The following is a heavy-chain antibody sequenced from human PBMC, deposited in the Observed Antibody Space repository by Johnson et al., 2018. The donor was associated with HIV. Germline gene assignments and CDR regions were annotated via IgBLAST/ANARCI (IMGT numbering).Heavy chain of an antibody. CDR3: AREIIAAADDI. D-gene: IGHD6-13*01. Sequence: QVQLVESGGGVVQPGGFLRLSCAASGFTFSSYGMHWVRQAPGKGLEWVAFIRYDGSNKYYVDSVKARFTISRDDARNTLYLQMNSLRAEDTAVYYCAREIIAAADDIWGQGTMVTVSS. V-gene: IGHV3-30*02. CDR2: IRYDGSNK. CDR1: GFTFSSYG. J-gene: IGHJ3*02.